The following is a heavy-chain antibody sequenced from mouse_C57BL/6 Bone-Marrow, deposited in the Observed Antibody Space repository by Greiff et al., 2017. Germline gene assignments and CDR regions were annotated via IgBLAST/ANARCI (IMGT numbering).Heavy chain of an antibody. CDR1: GFTFSSYA. D-gene: IGHD1-1*01. Sequence: VQLQQSGGGLVKPGGSLKLSCAASGFTFSSYAMSWVRQTPEKRLEWVATISDGGSYTYYPDNVKGRFTISRDNAKNNLYLQMSHLKSEDTAMYYCARGRYYGSSPYWYFDVWGTGTTVTVAS. CDR2: ISDGGSYT. V-gene: IGHV5-4*01. J-gene: IGHJ1*03. CDR3: ARGRYYGSSPYWYFDV.